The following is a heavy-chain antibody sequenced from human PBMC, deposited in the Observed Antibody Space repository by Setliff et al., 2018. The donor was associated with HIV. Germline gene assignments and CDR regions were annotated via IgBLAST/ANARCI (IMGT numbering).Heavy chain of an antibody. CDR2: IWYDGGKK. D-gene: IGHD2-21*02. CDR3: ARGQFRLRPDSLDL. V-gene: IGHV3-33*01. CDR1: GFTFSVHG. Sequence: GGSLRLSCEASGFTFSVHGMHWVRQAPGKGPEWVAVIWYDGGKKYYADSVKGRFTISRDDSKNTLYLQMNSLRAEDTAVYYCARGQFRLRPDSLDLWGRGTLVTVSS. J-gene: IGHJ3*01.